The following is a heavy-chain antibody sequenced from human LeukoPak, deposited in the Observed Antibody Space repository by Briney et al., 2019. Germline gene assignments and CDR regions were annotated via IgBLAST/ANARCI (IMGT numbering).Heavy chain of an antibody. V-gene: IGHV3-33*01. CDR1: GFTFSSYG. Sequence: PGRSLRLSCAASGFTFSSYGMHWVRQAPGKGLEWVAVIWYDGSNKYYADSVKGRFTISRDNSKSTLYLQMNSLRAEDTAVYYCARVPHRGVATIINFDYWGQGTLVTVSS. CDR3: ARVPHRGVATIINFDY. D-gene: IGHD5-12*01. CDR2: IWYDGSNK. J-gene: IGHJ4*02.